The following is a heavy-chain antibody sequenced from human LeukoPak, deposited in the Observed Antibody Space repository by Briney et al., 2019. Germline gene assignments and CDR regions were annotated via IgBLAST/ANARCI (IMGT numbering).Heavy chain of an antibody. CDR2: IGTAGDT. Sequence: GGSLRLSCAASGFTSSNYDMHWVRQGTGKGLEWVSGIGTAGDTHYPDSVKGRFTISRENAKNSLYLQMNSLRVGDTAMYYCARAARYYGSSGAHAFDIWGQGTMVTVS. CDR1: GFTSSNYD. D-gene: IGHD3-22*01. V-gene: IGHV3-13*01. CDR3: ARAARYYGSSGAHAFDI. J-gene: IGHJ3*02.